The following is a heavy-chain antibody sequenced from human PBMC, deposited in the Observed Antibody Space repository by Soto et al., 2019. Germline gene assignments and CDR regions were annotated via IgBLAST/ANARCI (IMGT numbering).Heavy chain of an antibody. Sequence: QVQLQQWGAGLLKPSETLSLTCAVYGGSFSDFYWTWIRQLPGKGLEWIGEINHSGSTNYNPSLRSRVVISVDTSNNHFSPNLRSGTAADTAVYYCGPRGAVADPRGYWGQGTLVTVSS. CDR3: GPRGAVADPRGY. J-gene: IGHJ4*02. D-gene: IGHD6-19*01. CDR1: GGSFSDFY. CDR2: INHSGST. V-gene: IGHV4-34*01.